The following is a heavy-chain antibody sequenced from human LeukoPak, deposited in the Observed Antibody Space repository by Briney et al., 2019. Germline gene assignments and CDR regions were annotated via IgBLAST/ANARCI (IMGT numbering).Heavy chain of an antibody. CDR2: MNPAGSET. J-gene: IGHJ4*02. D-gene: IGHD2-15*01. CDR3: ARFGYVAAVDV. V-gene: IGHV3-7*01. CDR1: GFSFSAYW. Sequence: GGSLRLSCAASGFSFSAYWMTWVRQAPGTGLEWVANMNPAGSETYYVDPVKGRFSISRDNAKNLVYLQMNSLRAEDTAVYHCARFGYVAAVDVWGQGTPVTVSS.